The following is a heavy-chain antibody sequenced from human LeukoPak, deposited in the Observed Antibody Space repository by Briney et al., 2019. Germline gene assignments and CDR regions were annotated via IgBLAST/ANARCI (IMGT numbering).Heavy chain of an antibody. D-gene: IGHD4-23*01. J-gene: IGHJ3*02. CDR1: GFTFSAYE. Sequence: PGGSLRLSCAASGFTFSAYEMNWVRQAPGKGLEWVSYIGSSGSTVYYAASVKGRFTISRDNAKNSLYMHMESLRDEDTAIYYCARDTLEYSNSPDALDMWGQGTMVTVSS. CDR3: ARDTLEYSNSPDALDM. CDR2: IGSSGSTV. V-gene: IGHV3-48*03.